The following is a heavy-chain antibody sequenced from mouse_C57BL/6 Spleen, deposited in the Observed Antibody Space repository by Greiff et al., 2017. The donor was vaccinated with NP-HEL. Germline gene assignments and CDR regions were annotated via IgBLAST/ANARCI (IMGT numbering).Heavy chain of an antibody. Sequence: EVKLMESGEGLVKPGGSLKLSCAASGFTFSSYAMSWVRQTPEKRLEWVAYISSGGDYIYYADTVKGRFTISRDNARNTLYLQMSSLKSEDTAMYYCTRGFITTVVDWYFDVWGTGTTVTVSS. V-gene: IGHV5-9-1*02. D-gene: IGHD1-1*01. J-gene: IGHJ1*03. CDR2: ISSGGDYI. CDR3: TRGFITTVVDWYFDV. CDR1: GFTFSSYA.